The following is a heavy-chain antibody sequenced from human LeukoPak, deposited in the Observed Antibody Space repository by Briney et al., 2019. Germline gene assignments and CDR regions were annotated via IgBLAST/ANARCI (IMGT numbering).Heavy chain of an antibody. CDR1: GYSFTHYW. V-gene: IGHV5-51*01. J-gene: IGHJ4*02. D-gene: IGHD3-22*01. CDR3: ARRNYYDSRGKFDY. CDR2: IYPGDSDT. Sequence: GESLKISCKGSGYSFTHYWIGWVRQMPGKGLEWMGIIYPGDSDTRYSPSFQGQVTISADKSISTAYLQWGSLKASDTAMYYCARRNYYDSRGKFDYWGQGTLVTVSS.